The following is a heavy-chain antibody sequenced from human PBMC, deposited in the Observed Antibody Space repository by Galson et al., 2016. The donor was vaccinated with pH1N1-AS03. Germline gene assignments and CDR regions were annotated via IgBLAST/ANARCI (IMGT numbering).Heavy chain of an antibody. V-gene: IGHV4-61*01. CDR2: IYYTEST. D-gene: IGHD1-26*01. CDR1: GGSVTSDTYY. Sequence: SETLSLTCTVSGGSVTSDTYYWTWIRQPPGKGLEWIGYIYYTESTNYNPSLKSRVPISIDTSKNRFSLKLSSVSAADTAVYYCARERYTSGNGRYLFDYLGQGILVTVSS. J-gene: IGHJ4*02. CDR3: ARERYTSGNGRYLFDY.